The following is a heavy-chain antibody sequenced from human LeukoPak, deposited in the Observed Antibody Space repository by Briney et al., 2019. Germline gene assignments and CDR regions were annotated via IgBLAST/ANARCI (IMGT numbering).Heavy chain of an antibody. CDR3: AKDVRKPYYDFWSGYYDY. Sequence: PGGSLRLSCAASGFTFSSYAMSWVRQAPGKGLEWVSAISGSGGSTYYADSVKGRFTISRDNSKNTLYLQMNSLRAEDTAVYYCAKDVRKPYYDFWSGYYDYWGQGTLVTVSS. D-gene: IGHD3-3*01. CDR2: ISGSGGST. V-gene: IGHV3-23*01. CDR1: GFTFSSYA. J-gene: IGHJ4*02.